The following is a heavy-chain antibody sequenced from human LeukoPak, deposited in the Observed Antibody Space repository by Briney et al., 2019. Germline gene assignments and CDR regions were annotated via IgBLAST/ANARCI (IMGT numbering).Heavy chain of an antibody. D-gene: IGHD4-17*01. CDR1: GYTFTSYY. CDR2: INPSGGST. Sequence: ASVKVSCKASGYTFTSYYMHWVRQAPGQGLEWMGIINPSGGSTSYARKFQGRVTMTRDTSTSTVYMELSSLRSEDTAVYYCARFPGPLYATDYGDYRIDYWGQGTLVTVSS. CDR3: ARFPGPLYATDYGDYRIDY. V-gene: IGHV1-46*01. J-gene: IGHJ4*02.